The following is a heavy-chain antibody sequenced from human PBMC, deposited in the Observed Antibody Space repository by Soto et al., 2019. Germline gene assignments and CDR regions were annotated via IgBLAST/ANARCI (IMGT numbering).Heavy chain of an antibody. V-gene: IGHV3-23*01. Sequence: EVQLLESGGGLVQPGGSLRLSCAASGFTFSSYAMSWVRQAPGKGLEWVSAISGSGGSTYYADSVKGRFTSSRDNSKNTLYLQMNSLRAEDTAVYYCARGIAVAGHYYYYGMDVWGQGTTVTVSS. J-gene: IGHJ6*02. CDR3: ARGIAVAGHYYYYGMDV. CDR1: GFTFSSYA. CDR2: ISGSGGST. D-gene: IGHD6-19*01.